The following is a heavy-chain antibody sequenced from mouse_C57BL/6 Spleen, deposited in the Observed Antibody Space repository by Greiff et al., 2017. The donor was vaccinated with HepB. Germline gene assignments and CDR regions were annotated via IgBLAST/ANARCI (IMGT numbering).Heavy chain of an antibody. CDR1: GYTFTSYW. Sequence: VQLQQPGAELVRPGSSVKLSCKASGYTFTSYWMDWVKQRPGQGLEWIGNIYPSDSETHYNQKFKDKATLTVDKSSSTAYMQLSSLTSEDSAVYYCASRGVTTSHWYFDVWGTGTTVTVSS. D-gene: IGHD2-5*01. J-gene: IGHJ1*03. V-gene: IGHV1-61*01. CDR2: IYPSDSET. CDR3: ASRGVTTSHWYFDV.